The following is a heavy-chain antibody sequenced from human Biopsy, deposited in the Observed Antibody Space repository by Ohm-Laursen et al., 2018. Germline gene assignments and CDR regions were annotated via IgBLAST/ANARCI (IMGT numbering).Heavy chain of an antibody. CDR2: IWYDGSNK. V-gene: IGHV3-33*08. Sequence: SLRLSCSASGFTFSSYGIHWVRQAPGKGLEWVAVIWYDGSNKYSADSVKGRFSISRDNSKNTVYLQMNSLRAADTAVHYCARDRCYGSESYYSHYNMDVWGQGTTVSVSS. J-gene: IGHJ6*02. D-gene: IGHD3-10*01. CDR1: GFTFSSYG. CDR3: ARDRCYGSESYYSHYNMDV.